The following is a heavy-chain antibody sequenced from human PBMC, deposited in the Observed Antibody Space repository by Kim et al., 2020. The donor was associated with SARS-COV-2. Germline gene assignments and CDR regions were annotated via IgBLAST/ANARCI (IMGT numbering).Heavy chain of an antibody. V-gene: IGHV4-39*07. CDR3: ARGRGYSYAYVND. Sequence: YNPSLKSRVTISLDTSKNQFSLNLNSVTAADTAVYHCARGRGYSYAYVNDWGQGTLVTVSS. D-gene: IGHD5-18*01. J-gene: IGHJ4*02.